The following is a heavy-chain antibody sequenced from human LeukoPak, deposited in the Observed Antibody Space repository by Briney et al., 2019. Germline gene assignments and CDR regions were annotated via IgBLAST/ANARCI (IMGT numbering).Heavy chain of an antibody. CDR2: IYHSGST. Sequence: SETLSLTCAVSGGSISSSNWWSWVRQPPGKGLEWIGEIYHSGSTNYNPSLKSRVTISVDKSKNQFSLKLSFVTAADTAIYYCVRDYGNFVQGNWGQGTLVTVSS. CDR1: GGSISSSNW. D-gene: IGHD1-7*01. V-gene: IGHV4-4*02. J-gene: IGHJ4*02. CDR3: VRDYGNFVQGN.